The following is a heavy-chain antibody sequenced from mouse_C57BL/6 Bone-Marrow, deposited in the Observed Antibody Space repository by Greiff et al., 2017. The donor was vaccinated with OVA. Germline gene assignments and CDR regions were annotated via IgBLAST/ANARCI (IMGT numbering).Heavy chain of an antibody. V-gene: IGHV15-2*01. Sequence: QVQLQQSGSELRSPGSSVKLSCKDFDSAVFPIAYMSWVRQTPGHGFEWIGGILPSIGRTIYGEKFEDKATLDADTLSNTAYLDLNSRTSEDSAIYYCARGISYYYGSSPYYFDYWGQGTTLTVSS. CDR2: ILPSIGRT. CDR3: ARGISYYYGSSPYYFDY. D-gene: IGHD1-1*01. CDR1: DSAVFPIAY. J-gene: IGHJ2*01.